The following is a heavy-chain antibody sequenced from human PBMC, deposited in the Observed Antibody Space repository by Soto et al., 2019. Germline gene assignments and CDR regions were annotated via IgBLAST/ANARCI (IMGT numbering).Heavy chain of an antibody. Sequence: QVQLVESGGGVVQPGRSLRLSLAASGSTFSSLAMHWVRQAPGKGLEWLAVISSDVVNYYYAESVKGRFTISRDNSKNTLYLQMNSLRNEDTAVYYCARGGAWTPEGLGYWGQGTLVTVSS. CDR3: ARGGAWTPEGLGY. D-gene: IGHD2-15*01. V-gene: IGHV3-30-3*01. CDR1: GSTFSSLA. J-gene: IGHJ4*02. CDR2: ISSDVVNY.